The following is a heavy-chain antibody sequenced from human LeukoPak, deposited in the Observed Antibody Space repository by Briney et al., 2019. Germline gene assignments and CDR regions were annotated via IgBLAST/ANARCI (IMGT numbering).Heavy chain of an antibody. CDR1: GFTFTTSA. CDR3: AAVPNANAWYWDDAFDI. Sequence: SVKVSCMASGFTFTTSAVQWVRQARGQRLAWIGRIVVGSGNTDHAQKFQGRLTITRDISTSPAYMELSSLASDDTAVYYCAAVPNANAWYWDDAFDIWGQGTMVTVSS. CDR2: IVVGSGNT. V-gene: IGHV1-58*01. D-gene: IGHD2-8*02. J-gene: IGHJ3*02.